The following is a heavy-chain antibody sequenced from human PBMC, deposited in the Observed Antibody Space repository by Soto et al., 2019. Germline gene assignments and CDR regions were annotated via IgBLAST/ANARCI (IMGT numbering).Heavy chain of an antibody. CDR2: VSASGGST. V-gene: IGHV3-23*01. D-gene: IGHD2-15*01. CDR3: AKTMGDCSGGTCYGAYSMDV. J-gene: IGHJ6*04. Sequence: EVQLLESGGGLVQPGESLRLSCAASGFTFTTYAMFWVRQAPGKGLEWVSGVSASGGSTYAADSVKGRFTISRDNSKNTVHLQMNSLRADDTAVYYCAKTMGDCSGGTCYGAYSMDVWGNGITVTVSS. CDR1: GFTFTTYA.